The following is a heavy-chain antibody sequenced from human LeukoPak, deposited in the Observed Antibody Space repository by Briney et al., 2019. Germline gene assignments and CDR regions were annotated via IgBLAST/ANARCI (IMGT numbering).Heavy chain of an antibody. CDR3: GRDGYNWDAFDI. V-gene: IGHV4-31*03. Sequence: SETLSLTCTVSGGSISSGGYYWSWIRQHPGKGLEWIGYIYYSGSTYYNPSLKSRVTISVDTSKNQFSLKLSSVTAADAAVYYCGRDGYNWDAFDIWGQGTMVTVSS. CDR2: IYYSGST. D-gene: IGHD5-24*01. J-gene: IGHJ3*02. CDR1: GGSISSGGYY.